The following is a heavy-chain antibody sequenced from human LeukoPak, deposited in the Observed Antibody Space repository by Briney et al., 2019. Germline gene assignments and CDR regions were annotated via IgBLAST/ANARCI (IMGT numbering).Heavy chain of an antibody. CDR3: ARGGIVATLFDY. Sequence: GGSLRLSCAASGFTFSSYGMHWVRQAPGKGLEWVAVIWYDGSNKYYADSVKGRFTISRDNSKNTLYLQMSSLRAEDTAVYYCARGGIVATLFDYWGQGTLVTVSS. CDR1: GFTFSSYG. V-gene: IGHV3-33*01. CDR2: IWYDGSNK. J-gene: IGHJ4*02. D-gene: IGHD5-12*01.